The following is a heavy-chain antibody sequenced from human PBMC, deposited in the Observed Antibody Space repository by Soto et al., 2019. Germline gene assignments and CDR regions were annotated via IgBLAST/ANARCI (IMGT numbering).Heavy chain of an antibody. Sequence: SQTLSLTCAISGDSVSSNSAAWNWSRQTPSRGLEWLGRTYYRSKWHNEYAVSGNNRITHNPDPSKNQVSLQLNSVTPDDTAVYYFERSGIAAAGTHWFDSWGQGTLVTVSS. CDR3: ERSGIAAAGTHWFDS. V-gene: IGHV6-1*01. CDR2: TYYRSKWHN. D-gene: IGHD6-13*01. CDR1: GDSVSSNSAA. J-gene: IGHJ5*01.